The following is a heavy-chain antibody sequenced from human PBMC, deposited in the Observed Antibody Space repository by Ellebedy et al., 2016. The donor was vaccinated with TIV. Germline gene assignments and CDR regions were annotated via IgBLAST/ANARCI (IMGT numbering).Heavy chain of an antibody. CDR3: ARNTIQAVFDP. V-gene: IGHV1-2*02. CDR1: GYTFTGYD. J-gene: IGHJ5*02. D-gene: IGHD3-9*01. Sequence: AASVKVSCKASGYTFTGYDMYWVRQAHGQGLEWMEWIDPTPGVTAYARKFQGRVTMTRDTSLITAYLELTRLISDDTAIYFCARNTIQAVFDPWGQGTLVTVSS. CDR2: IDPTPGVT.